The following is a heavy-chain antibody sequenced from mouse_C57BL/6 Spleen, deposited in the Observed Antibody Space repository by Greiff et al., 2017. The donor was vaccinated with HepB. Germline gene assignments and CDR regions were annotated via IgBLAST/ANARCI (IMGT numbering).Heavy chain of an antibody. CDR2: IDPSDSET. J-gene: IGHJ2*01. V-gene: IGHV1-52*01. D-gene: IGHD2-4*01. CDR1: GYTFTSYW. CDR3: ARCYDYDGFFDY. Sequence: QVQLQQSGAELVRPGSSVKLSCKASGYTFTSYWMHWVKQRPIQGLEWIGNIDPSDSETHYNQKFKDKATLTVDKSSSTAYMQLSSLTSEDSAVYYCARCYDYDGFFDYWGQGTTLTVSS.